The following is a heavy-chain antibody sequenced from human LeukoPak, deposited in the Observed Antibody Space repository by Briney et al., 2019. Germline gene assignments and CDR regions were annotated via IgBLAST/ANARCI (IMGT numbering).Heavy chain of an antibody. CDR1: GGSISSGSYY. Sequence: PSETLSLTCTVSGGSISSGSYYWSWIRQPAGKGLEWIGRIYTSGSTNYNPSLKSRVTIPVDTSKNQFSLKLSSVTAADTAVYYCASRTIQSIGGRRGDTFDIWGQGTKVTVSS. V-gene: IGHV4-61*02. CDR2: IYTSGST. J-gene: IGHJ3*02. D-gene: IGHD3-3*01. CDR3: ASRTIQSIGGRRGDTFDI.